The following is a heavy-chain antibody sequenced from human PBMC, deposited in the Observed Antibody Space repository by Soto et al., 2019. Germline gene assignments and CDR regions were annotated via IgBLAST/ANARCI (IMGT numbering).Heavy chain of an antibody. CDR3: ASPYGGSGSSSRVGYYYYGMDV. J-gene: IGHJ6*02. V-gene: IGHV1-69*12. Sequence: QVQLVQSGAEVKKPGSSVKVSCKASGGTFSSYAISWVRQAPGQGLEWMGGIIPIFATADYAQKFRGRVTITADESTSTAYMELSSLRSEDTAVYYCASPYGGSGSSSRVGYYYYGMDVWGQGTTVTVSS. CDR1: GGTFSSYA. D-gene: IGHD3-10*01. CDR2: IIPIFATA.